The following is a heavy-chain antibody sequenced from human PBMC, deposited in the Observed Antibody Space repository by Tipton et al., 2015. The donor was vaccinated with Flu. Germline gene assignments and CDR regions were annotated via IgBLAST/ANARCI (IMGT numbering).Heavy chain of an antibody. CDR1: GGSFSGHY. V-gene: IGHV4-34*01. Sequence: LRLSCAVYGGSFSGHYWSWIRQPPGKGLEWIGEINHSESTNHNPSLESRVTISVDTSKNQFSLKLSSVTAADTAVYYCARGSGYTNTFLDSWGQGTVVTVSS. CDR3: ARGSGYTNTFLDS. J-gene: IGHJ4*02. CDR2: INHSEST. D-gene: IGHD5-12*01.